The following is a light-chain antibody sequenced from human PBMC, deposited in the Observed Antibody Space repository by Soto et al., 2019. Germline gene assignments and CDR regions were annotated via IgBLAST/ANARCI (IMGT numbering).Light chain of an antibody. CDR1: QDISNY. CDR2: DAS. J-gene: IGKJ4*01. V-gene: IGKV1-33*01. CDR3: QQYNILPLT. Sequence: DIQMTQSPSSLSASVGDRFTITCQASQDISNYLNWFQQTPGKAPKLLIYDASNLETGVPSRFSGSGSETDFTFTISSLQPEDIATYYCQQYNILPLTFGGGTKVDIK.